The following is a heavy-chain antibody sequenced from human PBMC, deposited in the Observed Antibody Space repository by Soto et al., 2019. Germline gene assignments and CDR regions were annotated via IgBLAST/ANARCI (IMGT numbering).Heavy chain of an antibody. CDR1: GYTFTSYD. CDR2: MIPIIGIA. V-gene: IGHV1-69*04. Sequence: GASVKVSCKASGYTFTSYDINWVRQATGQGLEWMGRMIPIIGIANYAQKFQGRVTITADKSTSTAYMELSSLRSEDTAVYYCAKNRFWVVPGPFYFGYWGQGTLVTVSS. CDR3: AKNRFWVVPGPFYFGY. D-gene: IGHD3-16*01. J-gene: IGHJ4*02.